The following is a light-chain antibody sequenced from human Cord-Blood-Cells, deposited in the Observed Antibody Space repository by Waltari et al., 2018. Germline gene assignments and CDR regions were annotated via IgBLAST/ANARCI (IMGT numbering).Light chain of an antibody. Sequence: DIQMTQSPSSLSASVGDRVTITCQASQDISNYLNWYQQKPGKAPKLLIYDASNLETGVPSRFSGSGSGTDFTFTISSLQPEDIAIYYCQQYDTVYSFGQGTKLEIK. CDR3: QQYDTVYS. CDR1: QDISNY. V-gene: IGKV1-33*01. CDR2: DAS. J-gene: IGKJ2*03.